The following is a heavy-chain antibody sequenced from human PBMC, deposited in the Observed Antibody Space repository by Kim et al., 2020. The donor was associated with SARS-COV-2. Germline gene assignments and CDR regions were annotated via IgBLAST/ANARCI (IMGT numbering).Heavy chain of an antibody. CDR1: GFTFSRYS. CDR2: ISANSKTI. V-gene: IGHV3-48*04. CDR3: ASDGLGEQAGDVFDM. D-gene: IGHD1-26*01. Sequence: GGSLRLSCAASGFTFSRYSMNWVRQAPGKGLEWISHISANSKTIYYADSVKGRFTISRDNAKNSLYLQMNSLRVEDTAMYYCASDGLGEQAGDVFDMWGQGTMVTVSS. J-gene: IGHJ3*02.